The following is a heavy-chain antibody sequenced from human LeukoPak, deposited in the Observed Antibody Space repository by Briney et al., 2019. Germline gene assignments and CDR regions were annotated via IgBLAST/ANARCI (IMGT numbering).Heavy chain of an antibody. V-gene: IGHV3-23*01. Sequence: GGSLRLSCAISGLTHHDYAMTWVRQAPGKGLEWVSTIVGDSSKTYYADSVKGRFTISRDNSNYMLFLHMNSLRAEDTAIYYCAKQPYNYYYLDVWGKGTTVTVSS. CDR2: IVGDSSKT. D-gene: IGHD2-2*02. CDR1: GLTHHDYA. J-gene: IGHJ6*03. CDR3: AKQPYNYYYLDV.